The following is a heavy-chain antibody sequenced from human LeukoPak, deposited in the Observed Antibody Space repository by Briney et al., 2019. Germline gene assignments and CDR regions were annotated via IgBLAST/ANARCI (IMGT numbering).Heavy chain of an antibody. J-gene: IGHJ3*02. CDR3: AREVSQWFGELRDPNAFDI. Sequence: WASVKVSCKASGYTFTDYYLHWVRQAPGQGLEWMGWINPNSGDTNYAQKFQGRVTMTRDTSISTAYMELSRLRSDGTAVYYCAREVSQWFGELRDPNAFDIWGQGTMVTVSS. CDR2: INPNSGDT. V-gene: IGHV1-2*02. D-gene: IGHD3-10*01. CDR1: GYTFTDYY.